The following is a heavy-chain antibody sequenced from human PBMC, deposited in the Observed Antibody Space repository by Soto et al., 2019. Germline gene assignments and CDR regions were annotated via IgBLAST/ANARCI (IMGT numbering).Heavy chain of an antibody. CDR2: SRDKAHSYST. Sequence: EVPLVESGGGLVQPGGSLRIYCAASGFTFSDHYIDWVRQAPGKGLEWVGRSRDKAHSYSTEYAASVKGRFSTSRDDSKNSVYLQMNSLKTEDTAVYYCVRATYFSDSSGYTRCFDSWGQGTLVTVSS. CDR3: VRATYFSDSSGYTRCFDS. V-gene: IGHV3-72*01. CDR1: GFTFSDHY. D-gene: IGHD3-22*01. J-gene: IGHJ4*02.